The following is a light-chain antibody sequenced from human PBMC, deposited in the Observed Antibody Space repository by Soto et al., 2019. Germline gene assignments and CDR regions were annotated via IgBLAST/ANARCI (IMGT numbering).Light chain of an antibody. CDR1: QDIRSA. CDR3: QHYNSYSEA. Sequence: DIQLTQSPSSLSASVGDRVTTTCRASQDIRSALGWYQQKPGKVPKLLIYAASTLQSGVPSRFSGSRSGTDFTLTISSLQPDDFATYYCQHYNSYSEAFGQGTKVDIK. V-gene: IGKV1-17*01. CDR2: AAS. J-gene: IGKJ1*01.